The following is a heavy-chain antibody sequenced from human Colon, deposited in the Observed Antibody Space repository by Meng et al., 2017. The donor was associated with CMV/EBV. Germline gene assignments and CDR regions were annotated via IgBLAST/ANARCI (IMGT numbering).Heavy chain of an antibody. J-gene: IGHJ4*02. CDR2: ISPYNGDT. CDR1: GYTFTNFG. CDR3: ARELARGGY. Sequence: QFQLVQSGAEVKKPGASVKVSCKTSGYTFTNFGISWVRQAPGQGLERMAYISPYNGDTNYARRFQGRVALTTDTSTSMVYMELGSLTSDDTAMYYCARELARGGYWGQGTLVTVSS. V-gene: IGHV1-18*01.